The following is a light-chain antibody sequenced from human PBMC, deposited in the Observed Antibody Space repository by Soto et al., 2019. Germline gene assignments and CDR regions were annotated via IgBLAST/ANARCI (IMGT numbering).Light chain of an antibody. CDR3: QQYNSYSPWT. CDR1: QSISSW. V-gene: IGKV1-5*01. CDR2: DAS. J-gene: IGKJ1*01. Sequence: DIHMTQSPSTLSASVGDRVTITCRASQSISSWLAWYQQKPGKAPKLLIYDASSLESGVPSRFSGSGSGTEFTLTISCLQPDDFATYYCQQYNSYSPWTFGQGTKVDIK.